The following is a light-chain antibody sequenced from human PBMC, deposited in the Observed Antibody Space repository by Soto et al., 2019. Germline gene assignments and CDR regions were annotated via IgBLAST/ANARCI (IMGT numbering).Light chain of an antibody. J-gene: IGKJ4*01. CDR1: ENVYEY. CDR3: QHYVTWPLA. CDR2: DTS. Sequence: EIELTQSPATLSLSPGERATLSCRASENVYEYLAWYQQKPGQTPRLLIYDTSTRATGVPGRFIGSRSGTEFTLTITSLQSEDFAIYYCQHYVTWPLAFGGGTRVENK. V-gene: IGKV3-15*01.